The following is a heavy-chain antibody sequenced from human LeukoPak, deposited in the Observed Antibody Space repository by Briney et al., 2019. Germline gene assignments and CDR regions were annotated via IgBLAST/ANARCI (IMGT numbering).Heavy chain of an antibody. D-gene: IGHD5-18*01. Sequence: SETLSLTCSVSGGSISNSFYYWGWVRQPPGKGLEWIGNIYYNSATYYNPSLKSRTSISIDTSKNQFSLRLSSVTAADTAVYYCARLGVNSYGLDYWGQGTLVTVSS. CDR3: ARLGVNSYGLDY. J-gene: IGHJ4*02. V-gene: IGHV4-39*01. CDR1: GGSISNSFYY. CDR2: IYYNSAT.